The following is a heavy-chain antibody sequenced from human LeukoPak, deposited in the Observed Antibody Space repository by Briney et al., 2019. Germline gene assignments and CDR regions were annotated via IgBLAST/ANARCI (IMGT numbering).Heavy chain of an antibody. Sequence: GGSLRLSCTASGFSFGDYDMSWVRQAPGKGLEWVGFIRSKAYGGTTEYAASVKGRFTISRDDSKSIAYLQMNSLKTEDTAVYYCTRARGYGAYFDYWGQGTLVTVSS. CDR1: GFSFGDYD. D-gene: IGHD3-22*01. CDR2: IRSKAYGGTT. V-gene: IGHV3-49*04. CDR3: TRARGYGAYFDY. J-gene: IGHJ4*02.